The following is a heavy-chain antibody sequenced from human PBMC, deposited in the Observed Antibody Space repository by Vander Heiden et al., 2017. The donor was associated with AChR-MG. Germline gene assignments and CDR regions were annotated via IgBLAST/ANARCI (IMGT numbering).Heavy chain of an antibody. Sequence: QVQLVESGGGVVQPGGSLRLSCAASGFTFSSYGMHWVRQAPGKGLEWVAFIRYDGSNKYYADSVKGRFTISRDNSKNTLYLQMNSLRAEDTAVYYCAKDHYDFWSGYYSSNYYYYGMDVWGQGTTVTVSS. V-gene: IGHV3-30*02. J-gene: IGHJ6*02. CDR2: IRYDGSNK. CDR3: AKDHYDFWSGYYSSNYYYYGMDV. D-gene: IGHD3-3*01. CDR1: GFTFSSYG.